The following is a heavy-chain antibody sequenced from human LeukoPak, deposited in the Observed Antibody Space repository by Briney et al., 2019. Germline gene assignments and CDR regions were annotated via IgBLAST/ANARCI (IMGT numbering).Heavy chain of an antibody. Sequence: GGSLRLSCAASGFTFSSYSVNWVRQAPGKGLEWVSSISSSSSYIYYADSVKGRFTISRDNAKNSLYLQMNSLRAEDTAVYYCARDDYSNYYMDVWGKGTTVTVSS. V-gene: IGHV3-21*01. CDR1: GFTFSSYS. CDR2: ISSSSSYI. J-gene: IGHJ6*03. D-gene: IGHD4-11*01. CDR3: ARDDYSNYYMDV.